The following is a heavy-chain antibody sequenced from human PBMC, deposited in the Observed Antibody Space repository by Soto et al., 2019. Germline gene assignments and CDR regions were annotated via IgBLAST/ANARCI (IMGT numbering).Heavy chain of an antibody. V-gene: IGHV4-61*01. CDR1: GGSVSSGSYY. Sequence: QMQLQESGPGLVKPSETLSLTCTVPGGSVSSGSYYWNWIRQPPGKELEWIGYIYHSGSTNYNPSLKNRVTISVDTSKIQFSLKLSSVTAADTAVYYCARSPTVTGDDAFDIWGQGTMVTV. CDR2: IYHSGST. CDR3: ARSPTVTGDDAFDI. D-gene: IGHD4-17*01. J-gene: IGHJ3*02.